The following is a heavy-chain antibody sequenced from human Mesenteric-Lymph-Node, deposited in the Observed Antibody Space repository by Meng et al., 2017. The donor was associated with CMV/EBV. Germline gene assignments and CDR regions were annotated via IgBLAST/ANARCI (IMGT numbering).Heavy chain of an antibody. CDR3: ARGRPKYYFYGMDV. J-gene: IGHJ6*02. CDR2: INPSGGST. D-gene: IGHD2/OR15-2a*01. Sequence: ASVKVSCKASGGTFSSYGISWVRQAPGQGLEWMGIINPSGGSTSYAQKFQGRVTMTRDTSTSTVYVELSRLISDDTAVYYCARGRPKYYFYGMDVWGQGTTVTVSS. V-gene: IGHV1-46*01. CDR1: GGTFSSYG.